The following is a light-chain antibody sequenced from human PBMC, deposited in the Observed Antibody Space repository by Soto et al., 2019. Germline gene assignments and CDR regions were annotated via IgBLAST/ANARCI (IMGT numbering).Light chain of an antibody. CDR1: NIGSKS. CDR2: YDS. CDR3: QVWDISSGHVL. J-gene: IGLJ3*02. Sequence: SYELTQPPSVSVAPGKTASVSCGGSNIGSKSVHWYQKKSGQAPVFVMYYDSDRPSGIPERFSGSNSGNTATLSISRVEAGDEADYYCQVWDISSGHVLFGGGTKLTVL. V-gene: IGLV3-21*01.